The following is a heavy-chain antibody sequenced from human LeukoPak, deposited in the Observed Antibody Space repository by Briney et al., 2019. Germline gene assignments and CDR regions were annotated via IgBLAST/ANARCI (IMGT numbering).Heavy chain of an antibody. CDR3: ARDGIQLWLHNYYYYMDV. V-gene: IGHV1-69*06. CDR1: GGTFSSYA. CDR2: IIPIFGTA. Sequence: GASVKVSCKASGGTFSSYAISWVRQAPGQGLEWMGGIIPIFGTANYAQKFQGRVTITADKSTSTAYMELSSLRSEDTAVYYCARDGIQLWLHNYYYYMDVWGKGTTVTVSS. J-gene: IGHJ6*03. D-gene: IGHD5-18*01.